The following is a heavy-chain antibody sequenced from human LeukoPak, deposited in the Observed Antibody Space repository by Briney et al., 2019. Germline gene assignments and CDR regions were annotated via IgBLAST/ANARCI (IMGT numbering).Heavy chain of an antibody. D-gene: IGHD3-22*01. Sequence: GGSLRLSCAASGFTFSNYEMNWVRQAPGKGLEGGSYISSSGSTIYYADSVKGRFTISRDNAKNSLYLQMNSLRAEDTAVYYCARDGVDSSGYYYGYWGQGTLVTVSS. CDR1: GFTFSNYE. CDR2: ISSSGSTI. CDR3: ARDGVDSSGYYYGY. J-gene: IGHJ4*02. V-gene: IGHV3-48*03.